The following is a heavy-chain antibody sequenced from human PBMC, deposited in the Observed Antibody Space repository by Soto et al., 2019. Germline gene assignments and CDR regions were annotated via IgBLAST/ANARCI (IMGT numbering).Heavy chain of an antibody. CDR1: GGTFSSYA. J-gene: IGHJ5*02. V-gene: IGHV1-69*13. CDR3: ARADYDYVWGSYRNNWFDP. Sequence: ASVKVSCKASGGTFSSYAISWVRQAPGQGLEWMGGIIPIFGTANYAQKFQGRVTITADESTSTAYMELSSLRSEDTAVYYCARADYDYVWGSYRNNWFDPWGQGTLVTVSP. CDR2: IIPIFGTA. D-gene: IGHD3-16*02.